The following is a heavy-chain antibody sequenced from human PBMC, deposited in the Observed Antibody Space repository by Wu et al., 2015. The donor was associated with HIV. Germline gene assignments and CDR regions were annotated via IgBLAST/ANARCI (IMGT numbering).Heavy chain of an antibody. J-gene: IGHJ4*02. D-gene: IGHD6-13*01. CDR1: GGTFNNHA. CDR2: TIPVFGTV. CDR3: AREGDSSRGDLFDY. Sequence: QVQLVQSGAEVKKPGSSVKVSCKASGGTFNNHAVSWVRQAPGQGLEWMAGTIPVFGTVNYAQKFQGRVAITADESTDTAYMELSSLRYEDTAVYYCAREGDSSRGDLFDYWGQGTLVTVSS. V-gene: IGHV1-69*12.